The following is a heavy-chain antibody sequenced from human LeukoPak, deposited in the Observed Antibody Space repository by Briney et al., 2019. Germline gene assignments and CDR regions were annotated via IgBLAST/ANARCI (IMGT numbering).Heavy chain of an antibody. CDR2: IKSKTDGGTT. CDR1: GFTFSNAW. D-gene: IGHD6-13*01. CDR3: TTVIAAAGKEYYFDY. V-gene: IGHV3-15*01. J-gene: IGHJ4*02. Sequence: KPGGSLRLSCAASGFTFSNAWMSWVRQAPGKGLEWVGRIKSKTDGGTTDYAAPVKGRFTISRDDSKNTLYLQMNSLKSEDTAVYYCTTVIAAAGKEYYFDYWGQGTLVTVSS.